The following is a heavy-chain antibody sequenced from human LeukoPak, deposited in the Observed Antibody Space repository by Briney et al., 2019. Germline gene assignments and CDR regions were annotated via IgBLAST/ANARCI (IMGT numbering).Heavy chain of an antibody. Sequence: GASLKISCKGSGYSFTSYWIGWVRQMPGKGLEWMGIINPGDSDTRYSPSFQGQVTISADKSISTAYLQWSSLKASDTAMYYCARHNWPRSSWFDPWGQGTLVTVSS. J-gene: IGHJ5*02. V-gene: IGHV5-51*01. CDR2: INPGDSDT. CDR1: GYSFTSYW. CDR3: ARHNWPRSSWFDP. D-gene: IGHD1-20*01.